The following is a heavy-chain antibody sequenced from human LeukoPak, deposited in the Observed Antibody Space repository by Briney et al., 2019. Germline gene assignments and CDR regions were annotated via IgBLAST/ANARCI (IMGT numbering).Heavy chain of an antibody. CDR3: ATLPYYYDSCGSYYFDY. CDR1: GFIFNSYG. D-gene: IGHD3-22*01. Sequence: GGSLRLSCAASGFIFNSYGMHWVRQAPGKGLEWVAFIRYDGSNKYYADSVKGRFTISRDNSKNTLYLQMNSLRVEDTAVYYCATLPYYYDSCGSYYFDYWGQGTLVTVSS. V-gene: IGHV3-30*02. CDR2: IRYDGSNK. J-gene: IGHJ4*02.